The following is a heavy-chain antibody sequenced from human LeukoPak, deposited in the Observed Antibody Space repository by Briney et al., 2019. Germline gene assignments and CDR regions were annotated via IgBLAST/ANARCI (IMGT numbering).Heavy chain of an antibody. V-gene: IGHV4-34*01. CDR3: ARDPTTVVTLPYYFDF. Sequence: SETLSLTCAVSGGSFFGSHWNWIRQSPEKGLEWIGEFNHRGRPNCNPSRKSRLTLSLDTSKSQFFLKLTSVTAADTAVYYCARDPTTVVTLPYYFDFWGQGTLVTVSA. CDR1: GGSFFGSH. J-gene: IGHJ4*02. D-gene: IGHD4-23*01. CDR2: FNHRGRP.